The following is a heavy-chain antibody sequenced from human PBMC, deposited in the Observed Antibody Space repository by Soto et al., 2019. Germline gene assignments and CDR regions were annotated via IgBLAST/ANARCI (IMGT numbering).Heavy chain of an antibody. D-gene: IGHD5-12*01. Sequence: GESLKISCKGSGYSFTSYWIGWVHQMPGKGLEWMGIIYPGDSDTRYSPSFQGQVTISADKSISTAYLQWSSLKASDTAMYYCARRGYARSMAPYSYYIDVRAKRNTVPVSS. CDR3: ARRGYARSMAPYSYYIDV. CDR1: GYSFTSYW. CDR2: IYPGDSDT. V-gene: IGHV5-51*07. J-gene: IGHJ6*03.